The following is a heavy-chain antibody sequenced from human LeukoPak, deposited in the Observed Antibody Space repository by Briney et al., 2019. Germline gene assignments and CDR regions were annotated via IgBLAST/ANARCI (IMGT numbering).Heavy chain of an antibody. Sequence: ASVKVSCKVSGYTFTSYYMHWVRQAPGQGLEWMGIINPSGGSTSYAQKFQGRVTMTRDTSTSTVYMELSSLRSEDTAVYYCAREIAYDSSGYYGEWGLDYWGQGTLVTVSS. J-gene: IGHJ4*02. CDR1: GYTFTSYY. V-gene: IGHV1-46*01. D-gene: IGHD3-22*01. CDR3: AREIAYDSSGYYGEWGLDY. CDR2: INPSGGST.